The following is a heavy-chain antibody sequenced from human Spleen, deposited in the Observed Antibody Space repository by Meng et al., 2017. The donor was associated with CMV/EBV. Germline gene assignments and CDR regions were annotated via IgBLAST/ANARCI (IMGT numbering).Heavy chain of an antibody. CDR2: IIPSVDIT. CDR1: GGTFSNYG. J-gene: IGHJ5*02. D-gene: IGHD5-24*01. CDR3: AREGDGNNLFWFDP. V-gene: IGHV1-69*04. Sequence: KAAGGTFSNYGINWVRQAPGQGLEWVGSIIPSVDITNYPQKFQGRVTISADISTSTVYMDLGSLRSDDTAVYYCAREGDGNNLFWFDPWGQGTLVTVSS.